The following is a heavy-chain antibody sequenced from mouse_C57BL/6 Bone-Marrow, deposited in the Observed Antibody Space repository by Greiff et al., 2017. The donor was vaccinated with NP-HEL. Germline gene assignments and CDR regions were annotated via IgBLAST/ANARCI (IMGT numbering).Heavy chain of an antibody. Sequence: VQLKESGAELVRPGASVKLSCTASGFNIQDDYMHWVKQRPEQGLEWIGWIDPENGDTEYASKFQGKASITADTSSNTAYLQRSSLTSEDTAVYYCTTDYYDGSSYWYFDVWGTGTTVTVSS. J-gene: IGHJ1*03. CDR3: TTDYYDGSSYWYFDV. D-gene: IGHD1-1*01. CDR1: GFNIQDDY. V-gene: IGHV14-4*01. CDR2: IDPENGDT.